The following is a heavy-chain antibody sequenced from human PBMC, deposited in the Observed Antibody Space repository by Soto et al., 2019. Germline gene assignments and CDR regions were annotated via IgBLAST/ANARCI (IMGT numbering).Heavy chain of an antibody. Sequence: VQLLESGGGLVQPGGSLRLSCAASGFTFSSYAMSWVRQAPGKGLEWVAIIWYDGSKKYYIDSVKGRFTISRDNSKNALYLHMNSLRDEDTAMYYCARESLVVIATFDLWGRGTLVTVSS. CDR1: GFTFSSYA. CDR3: ARESLVVIATFDL. V-gene: IGHV3-33*08. CDR2: IWYDGSKK. D-gene: IGHD2-21*01. J-gene: IGHJ2*01.